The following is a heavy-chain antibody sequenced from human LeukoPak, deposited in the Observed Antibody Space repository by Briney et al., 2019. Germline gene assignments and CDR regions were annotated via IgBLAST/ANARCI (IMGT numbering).Heavy chain of an antibody. Sequence: SETLSLTCTVSRGSVSSGSYYWSWLRPPPGKGLEWLGYMYYSGSTNYNPSLKSRVTTSVDTSKNPFSLKLSSVTAADTAVYYCARGYGLGELWSRFDPWGQGTMVTVSS. CDR3: ARGYGLGELWSRFDP. D-gene: IGHD3-10*01. CDR2: MYYSGST. V-gene: IGHV4-61*01. J-gene: IGHJ5*02. CDR1: RGSVSSGSYY.